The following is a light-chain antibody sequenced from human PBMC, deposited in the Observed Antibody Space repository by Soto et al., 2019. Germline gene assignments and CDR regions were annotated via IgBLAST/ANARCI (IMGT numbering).Light chain of an antibody. CDR3: SAYGGNNNYVI. V-gene: IGLV2-8*01. CDR2: EVT. CDR1: SIDIGAYNY. J-gene: IGLJ2*01. Sequence: QSALTQPPSASGSPGQSVTISCSGTSIDIGAYNYVSWYQQHPGKAPKLLISEVTKRPSGVPDRFSGSKSGNTASLTVSGLRGDDEADYYCSAYGGNNNYVIFGGGTKLTVL.